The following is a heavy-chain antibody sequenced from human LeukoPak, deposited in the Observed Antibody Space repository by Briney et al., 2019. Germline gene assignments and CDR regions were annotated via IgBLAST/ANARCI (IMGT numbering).Heavy chain of an antibody. D-gene: IGHD3-10*01. Sequence: SETLSLTCTVSGGSISSSSYYWGWIRQPPGKGLEWIGSIYYSGSTYYNPSLKSRVTISVDTSKNQFSLKLSSVTAADTAVYYCARHNMVRGVITHFDYWGQGTLVTVSS. CDR2: IYYSGST. CDR1: GGSISSSSYY. V-gene: IGHV4-39*01. CDR3: ARHNMVRGVITHFDY. J-gene: IGHJ4*02.